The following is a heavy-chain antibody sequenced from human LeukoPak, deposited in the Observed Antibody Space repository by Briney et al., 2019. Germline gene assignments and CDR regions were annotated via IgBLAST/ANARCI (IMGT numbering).Heavy chain of an antibody. J-gene: IGHJ4*02. V-gene: IGHV3-7*03. CDR3: ARDISGSNGGNSFPFDY. CDR2: IKQDGSEK. D-gene: IGHD4-23*01. Sequence: GGSLRLSCAASGFPFSSYWMTWVRQAPGKGLEWVANIKQDGSEKYYVDSVKGRFTISRDNAKNSLYLQMNSLRSEDTAVYYCARDISGSNGGNSFPFDYRGQGTLVTVSS. CDR1: GFPFSSYW.